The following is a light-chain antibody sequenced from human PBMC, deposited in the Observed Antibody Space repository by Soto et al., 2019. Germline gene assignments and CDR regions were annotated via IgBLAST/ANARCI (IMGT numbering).Light chain of an antibody. CDR3: SSYTGSSTPPYV. J-gene: IGLJ1*01. CDR2: AVS. CDR1: SNDVGGYNY. V-gene: IGLV2-14*01. Sequence: QSALTQPASVSGSPGQSITISCTGTSNDVGGYNYVSWYQQHPGKAPKLMIYAVSNRPSGVSNRFSGSKSGNTASLTISGLQAEDEADYYCSSYTGSSTPPYVLGTGTKLTVL.